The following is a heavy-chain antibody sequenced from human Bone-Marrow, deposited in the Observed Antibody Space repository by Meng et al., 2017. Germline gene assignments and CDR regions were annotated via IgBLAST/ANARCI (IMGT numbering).Heavy chain of an antibody. V-gene: IGHV4-38-2*02. CDR3: ARRLLWFGELSRPTPYLCDAFDI. J-gene: IGHJ3*02. Sequence: SETLSLTCTVSGYSISSGYYWGWIRQPPGKGLEWIGSIYHSGSTYYNPSLKSRVTISVDTSKNQFSLKLSSVTAADTAVYYCARRLLWFGELSRPTPYLCDAFDIWGQGTMVTVSS. CDR1: GYSISSGYY. CDR2: IYHSGST. D-gene: IGHD3-10*01.